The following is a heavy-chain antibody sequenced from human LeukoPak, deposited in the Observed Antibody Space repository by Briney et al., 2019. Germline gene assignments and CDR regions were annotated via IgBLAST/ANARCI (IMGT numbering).Heavy chain of an antibody. Sequence: SLKVSCKASGGTFSSYAISWVRQAPGQGLEWMGRIIPILGIANYAQKFQGRVTITADKSTSTAYMELSSLRSEDTAVYYCARDERAPGWFDPWGQGTQVPVSS. CDR3: ARDERAPGWFDP. J-gene: IGHJ5*02. V-gene: IGHV1-69*04. CDR1: GGTFSSYA. CDR2: IIPILGIA.